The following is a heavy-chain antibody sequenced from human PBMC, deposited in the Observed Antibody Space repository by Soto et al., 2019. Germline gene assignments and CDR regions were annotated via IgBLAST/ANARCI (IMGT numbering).Heavy chain of an antibody. CDR2: INPSGGGT. Sequence: GASVKVSCKASGSTFSSSYFHWVRQAPGEGLEWMGRINPSGGGTTYAQKFRGRVIMTRDTSTSTVYMQLSSLRSEDTAVYYCARDHDYGDYFAYWGQGTLVTVSS. CDR3: ARDHDYGDYFAY. D-gene: IGHD4-17*01. J-gene: IGHJ4*02. V-gene: IGHV1-46*01. CDR1: GSTFSSSY.